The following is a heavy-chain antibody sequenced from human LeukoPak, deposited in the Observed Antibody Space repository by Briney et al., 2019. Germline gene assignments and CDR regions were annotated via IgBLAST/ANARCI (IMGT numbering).Heavy chain of an antibody. CDR3: ARDSVLGAK. V-gene: IGHV1-2*06. CDR2: INPNTGVT. J-gene: IGHJ4*02. CDR1: GYTRAGYY. D-gene: IGHD2-8*02. Sequence: ASVKVSCKASGYTRAGYYLHWVRQAPGQGLEWMGRINPNTGVTNYAQNFQGRVTMTRDTSISTAYLDLRGLRSDDTAIYYCARDSVLGAKWGQGTLVTVSS.